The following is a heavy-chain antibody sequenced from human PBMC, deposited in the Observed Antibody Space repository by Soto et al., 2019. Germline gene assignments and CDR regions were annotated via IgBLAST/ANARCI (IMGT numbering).Heavy chain of an antibody. J-gene: IGHJ6*02. CDR3: AREYSYGYYYYYGMDV. CDR2: IYSGGST. V-gene: IGHV3-53*01. D-gene: IGHD5-18*01. Sequence: SGGSLRLSCAASGFTVSSNYMSWVRQAPGKGLEWVSVIYSGGSTYYADSVKGRFTISRDNSKNTLYLQMNSLRAEDTAVYYCAREYSYGYYYYYGMDVWGQGTTVTVPS. CDR1: GFTVSSNY.